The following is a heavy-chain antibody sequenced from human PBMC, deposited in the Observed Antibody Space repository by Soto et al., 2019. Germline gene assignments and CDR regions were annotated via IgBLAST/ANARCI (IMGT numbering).Heavy chain of an antibody. CDR3: ARGPPHV. D-gene: IGHD3-16*01. J-gene: IGHJ4*02. V-gene: IGHV4-59*12. CDR1: GGSISSYY. CDR2: IYYSGST. Sequence: PSETLSLTCTVSGGSISSYYWSWIRQPPGKGLEWIGYIYYSGSTYYNPSLKSRVTISVDRSKNQFSLKLSSVTAADTAVYYCARGPPHVWGQGTLVTVSS.